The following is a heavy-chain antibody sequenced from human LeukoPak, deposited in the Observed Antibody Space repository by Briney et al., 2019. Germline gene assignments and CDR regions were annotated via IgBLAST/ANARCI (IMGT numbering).Heavy chain of an antibody. V-gene: IGHV1-18*01. CDR1: GYTFTSYG. CDR3: ARDVGRSYDLDY. D-gene: IGHD3-16*01. Sequence: ASVKVSCKASGYTFTSYGISWVRQAPGQGLEWMGWISAYNGNTGYAQSLQGRVTMTIDTSTSTVYMELRSLRSDDTAVYYCARDVGRSYDLDYWGQGTLVTDSS. J-gene: IGHJ4*02. CDR2: ISAYNGNT.